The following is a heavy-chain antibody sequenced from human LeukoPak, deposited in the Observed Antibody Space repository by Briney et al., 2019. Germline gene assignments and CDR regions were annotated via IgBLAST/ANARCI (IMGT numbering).Heavy chain of an antibody. CDR3: ARRDAVTLGGYIQH. CDR1: GSSINNYY. Sequence: SESLSLTCTVSGSSINNYYWTWIRQPPGKELEWIGYVYNSGSTNYNPSLTSRVTISLDASKNQFSLRLTSVTAADTAVYYCARRDAVTLGGYIQHWGQGTLVTVSS. D-gene: IGHD4-17*01. V-gene: IGHV4-59*01. J-gene: IGHJ1*01. CDR2: VYNSGST.